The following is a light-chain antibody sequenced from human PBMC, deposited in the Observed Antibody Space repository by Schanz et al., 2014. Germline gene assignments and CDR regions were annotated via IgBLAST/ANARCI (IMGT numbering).Light chain of an antibody. CDR1: QSITSF. Sequence: DIQMTQSPSSLSASVGDRVTLSCRASQSITSFLNWYQHKPGKAPRSLIYAASSLHSGVPSRFSGSGSGSEFTLTISSLQPDDFATYYCQRYISYPALFGGGTKVEIK. CDR3: QRYISYPAL. J-gene: IGKJ4*01. V-gene: IGKV1-16*01. CDR2: AAS.